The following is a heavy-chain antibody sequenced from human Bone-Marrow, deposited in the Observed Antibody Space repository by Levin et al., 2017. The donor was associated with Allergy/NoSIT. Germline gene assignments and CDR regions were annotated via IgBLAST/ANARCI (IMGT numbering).Heavy chain of an antibody. CDR3: ARETGDDF. CDR1: GYTFTDYG. D-gene: IGHD1-1*01. V-gene: IGHV1-18*01. CDR2: ISTFNGKT. Sequence: GESLKISCEASGYTFTDYGITWVRQAPGQGLEWVGWISTFNGKTVYAQKLQGRVAMTTDRSTRTAYLELRSLRSDDTAVYFCARETGDDFWGQGTLVTVSS. J-gene: IGHJ4*02.